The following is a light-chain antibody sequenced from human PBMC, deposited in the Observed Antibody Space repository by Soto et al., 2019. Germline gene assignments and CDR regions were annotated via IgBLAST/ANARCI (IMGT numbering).Light chain of an antibody. CDR3: QQRSNWLIT. J-gene: IGKJ5*01. V-gene: IGKV3-11*01. CDR2: DAS. CDR1: QSVSSF. Sequence: EIVLTQSPATLSLSPGEIATLSFRASQSVSSFLACYQQKPGQAPRLLIYDASNRATGIPARFSGSGSGTDFTLTISSLEPEDFAVYYCQQRSNWLITFGQGTRLEIK.